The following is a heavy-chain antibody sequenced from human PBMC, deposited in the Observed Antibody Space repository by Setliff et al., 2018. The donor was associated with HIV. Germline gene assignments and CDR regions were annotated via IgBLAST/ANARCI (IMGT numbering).Heavy chain of an antibody. CDR1: GYTFTSYE. CDR3: ARGQSQGYAYSGSYGAFDI. V-gene: IGHV1-8*03. D-gene: IGHD1-26*01. CDR2: MNPNSGDT. Sequence: ASVKVSCKASGYTFTSYEINWVRQATGQGLERMGWMNPNSGDTGYAQKFQGRVTITTDESTSTAYMELSSLRSEDTALYYCARGQSQGYAYSGSYGAFDIWGQGTMVTVSS. J-gene: IGHJ3*02.